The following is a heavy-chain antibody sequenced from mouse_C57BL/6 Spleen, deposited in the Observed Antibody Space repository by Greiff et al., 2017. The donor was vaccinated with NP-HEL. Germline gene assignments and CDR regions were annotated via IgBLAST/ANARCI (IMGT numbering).Heavy chain of an antibody. CDR3: AIGGDEDYAMDY. CDR2: INPSNGGT. D-gene: IGHD3-3*01. V-gene: IGHV1-53*01. CDR1: GYTFTSYW. Sequence: QVQLQQPGTELVKPGASVKLSCKASGYTFTSYWMHWVKQRPGQGLEWIGNINPSNGGTNYNEKFKSKATLTVDKSSRTAYMQLSSLTSEDSAVYYWAIGGDEDYAMDYWGQGTSVPVSS. J-gene: IGHJ4*01.